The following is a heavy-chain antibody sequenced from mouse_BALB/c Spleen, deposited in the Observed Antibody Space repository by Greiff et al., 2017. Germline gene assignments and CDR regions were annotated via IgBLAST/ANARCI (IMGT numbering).Heavy chain of an antibody. D-gene: IGHD2-1*01. CDR1: GFTFSSYY. Sequence: EVKLVESGGGLVKPGGSLKLSCAASGFTFSSYYMSWVRQTPEKRLELVAAINSNGGSTYYPDTVKGRFTISRDNAKNTLYLQMSSLKSEDTALYYCARQGGNSWFAYWGQGTLVTVSA. V-gene: IGHV5-6-2*01. CDR2: INSNGGST. CDR3: ARQGGNSWFAY. J-gene: IGHJ3*01.